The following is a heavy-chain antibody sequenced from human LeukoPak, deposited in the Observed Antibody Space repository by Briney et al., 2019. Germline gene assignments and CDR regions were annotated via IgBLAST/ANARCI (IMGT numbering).Heavy chain of an antibody. CDR2: IYYSGST. CDR3: ARDFYYYDSSGYQYYYGMDV. V-gene: IGHV4-31*03. D-gene: IGHD3-22*01. J-gene: IGHJ6*02. CDR1: GGSISSGGYY. Sequence: ASQTLSLTCTVSGGSISSGGYYWSWIRQHPGKGLEWIGYIYYSGSTYYNPSLKSRVTISVDTSKNQFSLKLSSVTAADTAVYYCARDFYYYDSSGYQYYYGMDVWGQGTTVTVSS.